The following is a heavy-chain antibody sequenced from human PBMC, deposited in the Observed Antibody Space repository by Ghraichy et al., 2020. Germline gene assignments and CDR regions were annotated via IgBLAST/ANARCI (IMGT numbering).Heavy chain of an antibody. CDR3: ARGVAHGVTHDY. CDR2: ISSGGSTI. Sequence: GGSLRLSCAASGFTFNDYYMTWIRQAPGKGLEWISYISSGGSTIYYADSVKGRFTISRDNAKKSLYLQMNSLRAEDTAVYYCARGVAHGVTHDYWGQGTLVTVSS. V-gene: IGHV3-11*01. CDR1: GFTFNDYY. D-gene: IGHD2-21*02. J-gene: IGHJ4*02.